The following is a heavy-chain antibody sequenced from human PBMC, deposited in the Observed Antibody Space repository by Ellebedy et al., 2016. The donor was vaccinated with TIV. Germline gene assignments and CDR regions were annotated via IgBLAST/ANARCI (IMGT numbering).Heavy chain of an antibody. V-gene: IGHV3-23*01. CDR3: ARDLSVWGSSSWYDRYYYYYYMDV. CDR1: GFTFSSYV. Sequence: GESLKISCAASGFTFSSYVISWVRQAPGEGLDWVSAISGSGASTFYADSVKGRFTISRDNSKNTLYLQMNSLRAEDTAVYYCARDLSVWGSSSWYDRYYYYYYMDVWGKGTTVTVSS. J-gene: IGHJ6*03. D-gene: IGHD6-13*01. CDR2: ISGSGAST.